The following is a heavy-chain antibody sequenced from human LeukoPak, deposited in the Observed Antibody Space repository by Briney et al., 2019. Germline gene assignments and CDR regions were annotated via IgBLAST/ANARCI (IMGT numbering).Heavy chain of an antibody. CDR2: INPGNGDT. CDR1: GYSFTSQD. V-gene: IGHV1-3*03. D-gene: IGHD3-9*01. CDR3: ATRYFDTTFDY. Sequence: ASVKVSCKTSGYSFTSQDMHWVRQAPGQSLEWMGCINPGNGDTKYSQEFQGRVTITRDTSATTAYMELSSLRSEDTAVYYCATRYFDTTFDYWGQGTLVTVSS. J-gene: IGHJ4*02.